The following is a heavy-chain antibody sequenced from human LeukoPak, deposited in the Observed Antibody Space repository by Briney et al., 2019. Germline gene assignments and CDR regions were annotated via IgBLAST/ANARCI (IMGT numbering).Heavy chain of an antibody. CDR1: GFTFSSYA. CDR3: AKDRDYGDHSNDAFDI. Sequence: GGSLRLSCAASGFTFSSYAMSWVRQAPGKGLEWVSAISGSGGSTYYADSVKGRFTISRDNSKNTLYLQMNSLRAEDTAVYYCAKDRDYGDHSNDAFDIWGQGTMVTVSS. J-gene: IGHJ3*02. D-gene: IGHD4-17*01. V-gene: IGHV3-23*01. CDR2: ISGSGGST.